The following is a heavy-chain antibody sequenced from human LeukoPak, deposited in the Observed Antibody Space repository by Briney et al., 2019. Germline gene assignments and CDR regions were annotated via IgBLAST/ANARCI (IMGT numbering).Heavy chain of an antibody. CDR1: GYTFTGYY. CDR2: INPNSGGT. CDR3: AGSGSYSGSADNRFDP. V-gene: IGHV1-2*02. Sequence: ASVKVSCKASGYTFTGYYMHWVRQAPGQGLEWMGWINPNSGGTNYAQKFQGRVTMTRDTSISTAYMELSRLRSDDTAVYYCAGSGSYSGSADNRFDPWGQGTLVTVSS. J-gene: IGHJ5*02. D-gene: IGHD1-26*01.